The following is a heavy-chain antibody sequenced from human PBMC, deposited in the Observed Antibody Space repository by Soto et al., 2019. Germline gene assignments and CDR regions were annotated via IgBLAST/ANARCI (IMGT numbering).Heavy chain of an antibody. J-gene: IGHJ6*02. Sequence: GGSLRLSCAASGFTFSSYGMHWVRQAPGKGLEWVAVIWYDGSNKYYADSVKGRFTISRDNSKNTLYLQMNSLRAEDTAVYYCARDNEPYYYGSGSYYNPPYYGMDVWGQGTTVTVSS. CDR2: IWYDGSNK. CDR3: ARDNEPYYYGSGSYYNPPYYGMDV. CDR1: GFTFSSYG. V-gene: IGHV3-33*01. D-gene: IGHD3-10*01.